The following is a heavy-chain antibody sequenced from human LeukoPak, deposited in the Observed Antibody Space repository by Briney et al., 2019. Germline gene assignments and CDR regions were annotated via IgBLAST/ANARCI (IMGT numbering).Heavy chain of an antibody. J-gene: IGHJ3*02. CDR1: GDSVSSNSAA. D-gene: IGHD6-19*01. CDR2: TYYRSKWYN. CDR3: AREKEQGLAYDAFDI. V-gene: IGHV6-1*01. Sequence: SQTLSLTCAISGDSVSSNSAAWNWISQSPSRGLDWLGRTYYRSKWYNDYAVSVRSRITINPDTSKKQFSLQLNSVTPEDTAVYYCAREKEQGLAYDAFDIWGQGTMVTVSS.